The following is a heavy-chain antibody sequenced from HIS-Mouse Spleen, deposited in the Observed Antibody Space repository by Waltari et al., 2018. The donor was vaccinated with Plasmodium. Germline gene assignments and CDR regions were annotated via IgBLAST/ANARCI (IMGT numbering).Heavy chain of an antibody. D-gene: IGHD6-13*01. Sequence: QVQLVQSGAEVKKPGASVTVSCKASGSPFPGYYMHWVRPAPGQGLEWMGWINPNSGGTNYAQKFQGRVTMTRDTSISTAYMELSRLRSDDTAVYYCARVLGYKAAAGTFVEYFQHWGQGTLVTVSS. CDR3: ARVLGYKAAAGTFVEYFQH. J-gene: IGHJ1*01. CDR1: GSPFPGYY. V-gene: IGHV1-2*02. CDR2: INPNSGGT.